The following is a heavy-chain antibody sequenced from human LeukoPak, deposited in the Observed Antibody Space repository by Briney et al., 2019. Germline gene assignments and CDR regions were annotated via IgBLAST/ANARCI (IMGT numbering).Heavy chain of an antibody. CDR3: ARVGSYYDMDV. Sequence: GFLRLSCAASGVTGNSKYMNWVRQAPGKGLEWVSVIESGGSTYYADSVKDRFTISRDSYQNTLYLQMNSLRAEDTAVYYCARVGSYYDMDVWGQGTTVTVSS. D-gene: IGHD3-10*01. J-gene: IGHJ6*02. CDR2: IESGGST. CDR1: GVTGNSKY. V-gene: IGHV3-53*01.